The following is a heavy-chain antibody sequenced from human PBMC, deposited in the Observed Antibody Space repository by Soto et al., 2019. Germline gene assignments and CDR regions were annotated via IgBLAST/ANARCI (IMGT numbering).Heavy chain of an antibody. CDR3: ARDHLRSSGWYWRGNWFDP. D-gene: IGHD6-19*01. V-gene: IGHV3-74*01. CDR2: INSDGSST. Sequence: EVQLVESGGGLVQPGGSLRLSCAASGFTFSSYWMHWVRQAPGKGLGLVSRINSDGSSTSYADSVKGRFTISRDNAKNTLYLQMNSLRAEDTAVYYCARDHLRSSGWYWRGNWFDPWGQGTLVTVSS. J-gene: IGHJ5*02. CDR1: GFTFSSYW.